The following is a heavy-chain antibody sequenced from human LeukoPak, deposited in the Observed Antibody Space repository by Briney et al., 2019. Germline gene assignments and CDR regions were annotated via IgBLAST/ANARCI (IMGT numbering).Heavy chain of an antibody. V-gene: IGHV4-4*02. D-gene: IGHD6-19*01. CDR2: IFQSGST. Sequence: SETLSLTCAVSGDSISSSNWWNWVRQSPGKGLEWIGEIFQSGSTNYNPSLKSRVTISVDTSKNQFSLKLSSVTAADTAVYYCARGYGSGWAQYDYWGQGTLVTVSS. CDR3: ARGYGSGWAQYDY. J-gene: IGHJ4*02. CDR1: GDSISSSNW.